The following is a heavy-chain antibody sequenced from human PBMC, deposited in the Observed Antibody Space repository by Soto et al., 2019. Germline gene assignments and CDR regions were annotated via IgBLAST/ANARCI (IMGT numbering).Heavy chain of an antibody. Sequence: EVQLLESGGGLVQPGGSLRLSCAASGFTFSSYAMSWVRQAPGKGLEWVSGMSKSGGKIYYADSVKGRFTISRDNSKNTLYLQMNSLRAEDTAVYYCAKDYCSSISCATPFDYWGQGTLVTVSS. CDR2: MSKSGGKI. V-gene: IGHV3-23*01. CDR3: AKDYCSSISCATPFDY. CDR1: GFTFSSYA. D-gene: IGHD2-2*01. J-gene: IGHJ4*02.